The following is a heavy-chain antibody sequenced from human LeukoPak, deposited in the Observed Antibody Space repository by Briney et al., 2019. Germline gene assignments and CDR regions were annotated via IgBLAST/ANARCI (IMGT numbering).Heavy chain of an antibody. D-gene: IGHD3-16*02. J-gene: IGHJ5*02. CDR3: ARVGFQYDYVWGSYRLATNWFDP. CDR1: GGSISSYY. Sequence: SETLSLTCTVSGGSISSYYWGWIRQPPGKGLEWIGSIYHSGSTYYNPSLKSRVTISVDTSKNQFSLKLSSVTAADTAVYYCARVGFQYDYVWGSYRLATNWFDPWGQGTLVTVSS. V-gene: IGHV4-39*07. CDR2: IYHSGST.